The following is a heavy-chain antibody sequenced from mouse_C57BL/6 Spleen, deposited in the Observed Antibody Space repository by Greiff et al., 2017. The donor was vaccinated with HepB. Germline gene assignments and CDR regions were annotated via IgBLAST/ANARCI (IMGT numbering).Heavy chain of an antibody. CDR1: GFTFSDYG. CDR3: ARPRYYGSSYVAY. V-gene: IGHV5-17*01. CDR2: ISSGSSTI. D-gene: IGHD1-1*01. Sequence: EVQLVESGGGLVKPGGSLKLSCAASGFTFSDYGMHWVRQAPEKGLEWVAYISSGSSTIYYADTVKGRFTISRDNAKNTLFLQMTSLRSEDTAMYYCARPRYYGSSYVAYWGQGTLVTVSA. J-gene: IGHJ3*01.